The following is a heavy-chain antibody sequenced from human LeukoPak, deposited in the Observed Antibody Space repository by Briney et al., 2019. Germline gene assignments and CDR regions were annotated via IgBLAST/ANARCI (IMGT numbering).Heavy chain of an antibody. V-gene: IGHV3-33*06. Sequence: GGSLRLSCAASRFTFNTYAMHWVRQAPGEGLEWMAIIWYDGSKKEYADSVKGRFTISRDNSRNTLYLQMNSLRAEDTAVYYCAKDPSDLGGSGSNNYFDCWGQGTLVTVSS. CDR3: AKDPSDLGGSGSNNYFDC. CDR2: IWYDGSKK. CDR1: RFTFNTYA. J-gene: IGHJ4*02. D-gene: IGHD3-10*01.